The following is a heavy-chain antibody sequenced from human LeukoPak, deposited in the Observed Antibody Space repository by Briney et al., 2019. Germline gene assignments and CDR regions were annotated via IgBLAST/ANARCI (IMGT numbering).Heavy chain of an antibody. Sequence: QPGGSLRLSCAASGFTFSDYYMSWIRQAPGKGLEWVANIKQDGSEKYYVDSVKGRFTISRDNAKNSLYLQMNSLRAEDTAVYYCARSVAGYFDYWGQGTLVTVSS. V-gene: IGHV3-7*01. CDR2: IKQDGSEK. CDR3: ARSVAGYFDY. CDR1: GFTFSDYY. J-gene: IGHJ4*02. D-gene: IGHD6-19*01.